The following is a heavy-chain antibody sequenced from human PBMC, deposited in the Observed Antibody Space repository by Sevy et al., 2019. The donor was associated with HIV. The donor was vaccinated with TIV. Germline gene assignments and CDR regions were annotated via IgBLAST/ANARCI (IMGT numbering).Heavy chain of an antibody. CDR1: GGSISSYY. V-gene: IGHV4-59*12. D-gene: IGHD1-26*01. Sequence: SETLSLTCTISGGSISSYYWTWIRQPPGKGLEWIGYIYYSGSTKYNPSLKSRVTISVDTSKNQFSLKLSSVTAADTAVYYCARRWELPRGHAFDIWGQGTMVTVSS. J-gene: IGHJ3*02. CDR3: ARRWELPRGHAFDI. CDR2: IYYSGST.